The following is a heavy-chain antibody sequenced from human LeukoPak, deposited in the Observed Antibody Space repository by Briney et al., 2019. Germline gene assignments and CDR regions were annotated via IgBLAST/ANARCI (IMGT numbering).Heavy chain of an antibody. D-gene: IGHD2-21*01. CDR1: GGSISSYY. CDR3: ARGMLFRAFDI. V-gene: IGHV4-59*01. J-gene: IGHJ3*02. CDR2: IYYSGST. Sequence: PSETLSLTCTVSGGSISSYYWSWIRQPPGKGLEWIGYIYYSGSTNYNPSLKSRVTISVDTSKNQFSLKLSSVTAADTAVYYCARGMLFRAFDIWGQGTMVTVSS.